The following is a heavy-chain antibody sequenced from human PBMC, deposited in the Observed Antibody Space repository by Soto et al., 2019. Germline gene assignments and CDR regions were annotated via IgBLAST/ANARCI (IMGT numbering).Heavy chain of an antibody. D-gene: IGHD3-10*01. J-gene: IGHJ6*02. Sequence: GGSLRLSCAASGFTFSSYSMNWVRQAPGKGLEWVSSISSSSSYIYYADSVKGRFTISRDNAKNSLYLQMNSLRAEDTAVYYCARDTLWSNAGYYGMDVWGQGTTVTVSS. CDR1: GFTFSSYS. CDR3: ARDTLWSNAGYYGMDV. V-gene: IGHV3-21*01. CDR2: ISSSSSYI.